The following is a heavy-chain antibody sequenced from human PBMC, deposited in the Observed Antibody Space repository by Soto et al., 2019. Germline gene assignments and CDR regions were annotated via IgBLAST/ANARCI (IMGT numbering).Heavy chain of an antibody. J-gene: IGHJ3*02. V-gene: IGHV3-23*01. CDR3: ANRYYYGSGSPPHDAFDI. CDR2: ISGSGGST. Sequence: GGSLRLSCAASGFTFSSYAMSWVRQAPGKGLEWVSAISGSGGSTYYADSVKGRFTISRDNSKNTLYLQMNSLRAEDTAVYYCANRYYYGSGSPPHDAFDIWGQGTMVTVSS. CDR1: GFTFSSYA. D-gene: IGHD3-10*01.